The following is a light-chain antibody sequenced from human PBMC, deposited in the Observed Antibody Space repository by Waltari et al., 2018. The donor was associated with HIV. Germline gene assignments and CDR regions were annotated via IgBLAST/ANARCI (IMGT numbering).Light chain of an antibody. CDR1: QGVRNA. CDR3: QQFRTYPRT. V-gene: IGKV1-13*02. J-gene: IGKJ2*01. CDR2: DAS. Sequence: AIQLAQSRSPLSAYVRDRVTITCRASQGVRNALAWYQQKPGRPPKLLIYDASTLEGGVPSRFSGSLSGTDFNLTISNLQPEDSATYYCQQFRTYPRTFGQGATLEIK.